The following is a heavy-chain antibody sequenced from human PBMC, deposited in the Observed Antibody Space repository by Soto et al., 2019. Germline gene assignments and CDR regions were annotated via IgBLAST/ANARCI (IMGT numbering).Heavy chain of an antibody. V-gene: IGHV4-59*01. Sequence: SETLSLTCTVSGGSISSYYWSWIRQPPGKGLEWIGYIYYSGSTNYNPSLKSRVTISVDASKNQFSLKLSSMTAADTAVYYCARASSGGYFGWRAYFDYWGQGTPVTVSS. CDR2: IYYSGST. CDR3: ARASSGGYFGWRAYFDY. CDR1: GGSISSYY. D-gene: IGHD3-22*01. J-gene: IGHJ4*02.